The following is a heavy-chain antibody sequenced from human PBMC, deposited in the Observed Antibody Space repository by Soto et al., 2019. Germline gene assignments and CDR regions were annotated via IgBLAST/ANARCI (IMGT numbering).Heavy chain of an antibody. CDR1: GFTFSSYA. CDR2: ISGSGGST. V-gene: IGHV3-23*01. J-gene: IGHJ4*02. CDR3: AKDGLLWFGESILPS. D-gene: IGHD3-10*01. Sequence: GGSLRLSCAASGFTFSSYAMSWVRQAPGKGLEWVSAISGSGGSTYYADSVKGRFTISRDNSKNTLYLQMNSLRAEDTAVYYCAKDGLLWFGESILPSWGQGTLVTVSS.